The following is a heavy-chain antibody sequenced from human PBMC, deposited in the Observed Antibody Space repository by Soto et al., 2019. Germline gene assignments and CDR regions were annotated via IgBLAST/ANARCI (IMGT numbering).Heavy chain of an antibody. Sequence: QVQLQESGPGLVRPSGTLSLTCAVSGDSINSNYCWTWVRQPPGKGLEWIAEIYYSGGTSYNPSFQTRVTISMDKSKNQFSLNLTSVTAADTAMYYCARDTGWGLGYWGQGTLVTVSS. CDR1: GDSINSNYC. D-gene: IGHD6-19*01. J-gene: IGHJ4*02. V-gene: IGHV4-4*02. CDR2: IYYSGGT. CDR3: ARDTGWGLGY.